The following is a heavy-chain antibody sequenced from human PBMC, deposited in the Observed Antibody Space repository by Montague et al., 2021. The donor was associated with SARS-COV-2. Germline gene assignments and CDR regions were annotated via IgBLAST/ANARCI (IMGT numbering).Heavy chain of an antibody. CDR2: IHYSGST. D-gene: IGHD2-21*02. Sequence: SETLSLTCTVSGGSISTYYWSWIRQPPGKGLEWIGYIHYSGSTNYNPSLKSRVTISVDTSKNQFSLQLSSVTAADTAVYYCARHGPFVVVTAIHDTFDIWGQGTMVTVSS. CDR3: ARHGPFVVVTAIHDTFDI. J-gene: IGHJ3*02. CDR1: GGSISTYY. V-gene: IGHV4-59*08.